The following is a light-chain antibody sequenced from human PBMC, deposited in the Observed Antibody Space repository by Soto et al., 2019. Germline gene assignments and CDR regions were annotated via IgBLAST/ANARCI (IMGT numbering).Light chain of an antibody. CDR3: QLYSGYPYT. CDR2: DAS. V-gene: IGKV1-5*01. J-gene: IGKJ2*01. Sequence: DIQMTQSPSTLSASVGDRVTITCRASQSINNWLAWYQQEPGRAPKLLISDASNLQSGVSSRFSGSASGTEFTLTIGSLQPDDFATYYCQLYSGYPYTFGQGTKVEIK. CDR1: QSINNW.